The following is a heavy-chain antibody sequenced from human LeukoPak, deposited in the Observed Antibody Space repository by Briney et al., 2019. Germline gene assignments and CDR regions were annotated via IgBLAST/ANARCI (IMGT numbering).Heavy chain of an antibody. CDR1: GCSISSSSYY. CDR2: IYYSGST. D-gene: IGHD4-11*01. CDR3: ARQSQYHPHFDY. Sequence: SETLSLTCTVSGCSISSSSYYWGWIRQPPGKGLEWIGSIYYSGSTYYNPSLKSRVTISVDTSKNQFSLKLSSVTAADTAVYYCARQSQYHPHFDYWGQGTLVTVSS. V-gene: IGHV4-39*01. J-gene: IGHJ4*02.